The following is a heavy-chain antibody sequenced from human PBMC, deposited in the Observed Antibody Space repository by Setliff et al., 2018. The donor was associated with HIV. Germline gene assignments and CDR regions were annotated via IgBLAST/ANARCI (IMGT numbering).Heavy chain of an antibody. CDR3: ARAAIAAAGPGDY. D-gene: IGHD6-13*01. CDR2: ISFSGT. CDR1: GGSVMSSVYY. J-gene: IGHJ4*02. Sequence: SETLSLTCSVSGGSVMSSVYYWAWIRQPPGKGLEWIGSISFSGTYLNPSLKSRVTISVDTSKNQFSLKLSSVTAADTAVYYCARAAIAAAGPGDYWGQGTLVTVSS. V-gene: IGHV4-39*07.